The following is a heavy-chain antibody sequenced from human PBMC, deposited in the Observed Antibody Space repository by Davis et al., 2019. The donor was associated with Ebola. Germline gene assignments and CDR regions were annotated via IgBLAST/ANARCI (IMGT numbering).Heavy chain of an antibody. J-gene: IGHJ3*01. CDR3: AKDTGSIWFDV. CDR2: LGLSADT. D-gene: IGHD2-8*02. Sequence: GGSLRLSCAASGFVFSNYVMSWVRRAPGKGLEWVSTLGLSADTYYADSVKGRFIISRDNSKNTLHLQMNSLRVEDTAIYYCAKDTGSIWFDVWGQGTMVTVSS. V-gene: IGHV3-23*01. CDR1: GFVFSNYV.